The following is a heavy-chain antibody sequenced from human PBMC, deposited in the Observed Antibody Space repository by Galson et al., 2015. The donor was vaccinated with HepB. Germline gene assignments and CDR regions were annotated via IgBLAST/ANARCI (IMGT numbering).Heavy chain of an antibody. J-gene: IGHJ3*02. V-gene: IGHV1-69*04. CDR1: GGTFSSYA. Sequence: SVKVSCKASGGTFSSYAISWVRQAPGQGLEWMGRIIPILGIANYAQKFQGRVTITADKSTSTAYMELSSLRSEDTAVYYCARETVREAFDIWAKGQWSPSLQ. CDR3: ARETVREAFDI. CDR2: IIPILGIA.